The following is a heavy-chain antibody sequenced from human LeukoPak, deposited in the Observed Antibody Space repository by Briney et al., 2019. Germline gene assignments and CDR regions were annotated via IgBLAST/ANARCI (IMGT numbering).Heavy chain of an antibody. V-gene: IGHV3-15*01. CDR1: RFTFSNAW. CDR3: TRKSYFEN. CDR2: IKTRSDGGTT. J-gene: IGHJ4*02. Sequence: GGSLRLSCAASRFTFSNAWMTWVRQAPGKGLEWVARIKTRSDGGTTDYAATVTGRFIISRDDSKNMLYLQMNSLNTEDTAMYYCTRKSYFENWGQGTLVTVSS.